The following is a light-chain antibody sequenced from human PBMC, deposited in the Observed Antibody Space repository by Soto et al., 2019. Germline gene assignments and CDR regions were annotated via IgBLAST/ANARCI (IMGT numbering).Light chain of an antibody. J-gene: IGLJ1*01. CDR1: SSDVGGYNF. Sequence: QSALTQPRSVSGSPGQSVTISCTGTSSDVGGYNFVSWCQQHPGKVPKLMIYDVSIRPSGVPDRFSGSKSGNTASLTISGLQAEDEADYYCCSYVGSDSSFVFGSGTKVTVL. CDR2: DVS. CDR3: CSYVGSDSSFV. V-gene: IGLV2-11*01.